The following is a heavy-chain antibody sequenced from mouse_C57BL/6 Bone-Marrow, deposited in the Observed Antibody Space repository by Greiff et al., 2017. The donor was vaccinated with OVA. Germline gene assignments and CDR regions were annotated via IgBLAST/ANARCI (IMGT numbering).Heavy chain of an antibody. V-gene: IGHV1-4*01. CDR3: ARGVLSFLFAY. CDR2: INPSSGYT. CDR1: GYTFTSYT. Sequence: QVQLQQSGAELARPGASVKMSCKASGYTFTSYTMHWVKQRPGQGLEWIGYINPSSGYTKYNQKFKDKATLTADKSSSTAYMQLSSLTSEDSAVYYCARGVLSFLFAYWGQETLVTVSA. J-gene: IGHJ3*01. D-gene: IGHD1-2*01.